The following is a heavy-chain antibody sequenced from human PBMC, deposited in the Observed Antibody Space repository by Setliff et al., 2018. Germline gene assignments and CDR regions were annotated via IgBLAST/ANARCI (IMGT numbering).Heavy chain of an antibody. D-gene: IGHD6-6*01. CDR2: TIPMFGTT. CDR3: VREGVDRRSSTDYRHYMDV. CDR1: GATFSSHG. V-gene: IGHV1-69*05. Sequence: GASVKVPCKASGATFSSHGISWVRQAPGQGLEWMGGTIPMFGTTEYAQKFQGRLTIITDESTNTAFMQLSSLRSDDTAVYYCVREGVDRRSSTDYRHYMDVWGKGTTVTVSS. J-gene: IGHJ6*03.